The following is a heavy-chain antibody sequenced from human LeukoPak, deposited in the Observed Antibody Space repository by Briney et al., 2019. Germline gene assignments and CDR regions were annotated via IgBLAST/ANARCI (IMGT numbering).Heavy chain of an antibody. CDR3: ARGRGDFWSGYSVDY. D-gene: IGHD3-3*01. Sequence: SETLSLTCAVYGGSFSGYYWSWIRQPPGKGLEWIGEINHSGSTNYNPSPKSRVTISVDTSKNQFSLKLSSVTAADTAVYYCARGRGDFWSGYSVDYWGQGTLVTVSS. J-gene: IGHJ4*02. V-gene: IGHV4-34*01. CDR1: GGSFSGYY. CDR2: INHSGST.